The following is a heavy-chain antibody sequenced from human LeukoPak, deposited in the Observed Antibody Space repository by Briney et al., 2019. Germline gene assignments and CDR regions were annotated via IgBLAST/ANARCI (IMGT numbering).Heavy chain of an antibody. V-gene: IGHV3-23*01. D-gene: IGHD1-1*01. CDR3: AKVDYWSPENYFDS. J-gene: IGHJ4*02. CDR1: GFPFRSYA. Sequence: GGSLRLSCVASGFPFRSYAMTWVRQTPGKGLESVSVITDDEDTYYADSVKGRFTISRDNSQNTVFLQMNSLRVEDTAVYYCAKVDYWSPENYFDSWGQGTLSPPPQ. CDR2: ITDDEDT.